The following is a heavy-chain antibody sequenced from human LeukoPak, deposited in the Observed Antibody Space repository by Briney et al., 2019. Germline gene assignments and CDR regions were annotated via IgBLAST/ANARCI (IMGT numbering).Heavy chain of an antibody. Sequence: ASVKVSCKASGGTFSSYAISWVRQAPGQGLEWMGWISAYNGNTNYAQKLQGRVTMTTDTSTSTAYMELRSLRSDGTAVYYCARMSIAARPGYYGMDVWGQGTTVTVSS. J-gene: IGHJ6*02. CDR3: ARMSIAARPGYYGMDV. CDR1: GGTFSSYA. D-gene: IGHD6-6*01. CDR2: ISAYNGNT. V-gene: IGHV1-18*01.